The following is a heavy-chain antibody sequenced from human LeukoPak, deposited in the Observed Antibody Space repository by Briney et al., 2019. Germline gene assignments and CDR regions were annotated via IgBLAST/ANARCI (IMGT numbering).Heavy chain of an antibody. CDR3: ARLHSYSGSHDY. V-gene: IGHV4-4*09. CDR1: GGSISSYY. Sequence: SETLSLTCTVSGGSISSYYWSWIRQPPGKGLEWIGYIYTSGSTNYNPSLKSRVTISVDTSTNQFSLKLSSVTAADTAVYYCARLHSYSGSHDYWGQGTLVTVSS. J-gene: IGHJ4*02. D-gene: IGHD1-26*01. CDR2: IYTSGST.